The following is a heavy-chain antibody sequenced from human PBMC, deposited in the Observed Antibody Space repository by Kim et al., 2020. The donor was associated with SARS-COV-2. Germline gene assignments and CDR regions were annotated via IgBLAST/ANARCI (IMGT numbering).Heavy chain of an antibody. CDR2: ISSNGGST. Sequence: GGSLRLSCSASGFTFSSYAMHWVRQAPGKGLEYVSAISSNGGSTYYADSVKGRFTISRDNSKNTLYLQMSSLRAEDTAVYYCVKAGWLRFPDFDYWGQGTLVTVSS. J-gene: IGHJ4*02. D-gene: IGHD5-12*01. V-gene: IGHV3-64D*06. CDR3: VKAGWLRFPDFDY. CDR1: GFTFSSYA.